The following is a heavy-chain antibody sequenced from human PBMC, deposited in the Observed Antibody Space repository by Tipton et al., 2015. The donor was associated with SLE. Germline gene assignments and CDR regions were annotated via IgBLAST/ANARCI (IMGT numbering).Heavy chain of an antibody. CDR3: ARGFGPADY. J-gene: IGHJ4*02. Sequence: GSLRLSCTVSGGSISSHYWSWIRQPPGKGLEWIGYIYYSGSTNYNPSLKSRVTISVDTSKNQFSLKLSSVTAADTAVYYCARGFGPADYWGQGTLVTVSS. D-gene: IGHD3-16*01. CDR2: IYYSGST. CDR1: GGSISSHY. V-gene: IGHV4-59*11.